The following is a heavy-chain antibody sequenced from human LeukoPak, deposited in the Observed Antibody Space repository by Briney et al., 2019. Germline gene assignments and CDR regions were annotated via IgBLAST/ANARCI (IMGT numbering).Heavy chain of an antibody. J-gene: IGHJ4*02. V-gene: IGHV3-23*01. Sequence: PGGSLRLSCAASGFTFSSYAMSWVPQAPGKGLEWVSAISDSGGSTYDADSVKGRFTISRDNSKNTLYLQMNSLRAEDTAVYYCAKDTSIGRYCTNGVCSPFDYWGQGTLVTVSS. D-gene: IGHD2-8*01. CDR2: ISDSGGST. CDR3: AKDTSIGRYCTNGVCSPFDY. CDR1: GFTFSSYA.